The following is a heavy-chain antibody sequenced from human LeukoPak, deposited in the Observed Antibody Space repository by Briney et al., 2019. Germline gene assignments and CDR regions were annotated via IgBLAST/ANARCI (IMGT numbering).Heavy chain of an antibody. Sequence: ASVKVSCKASGYTFTGYYMHWVRQAPGQGLEWMGIINPSGGSASYAQKFQGRVTMTRDMSTSTVYMELSSLRSEDTAVYYCARDFSGGYGSGSSGLVDYWGQGTLVTVSS. V-gene: IGHV1-46*01. J-gene: IGHJ4*02. CDR2: INPSGGSA. D-gene: IGHD3-10*01. CDR3: ARDFSGGYGSGSSGLVDY. CDR1: GYTFTGYY.